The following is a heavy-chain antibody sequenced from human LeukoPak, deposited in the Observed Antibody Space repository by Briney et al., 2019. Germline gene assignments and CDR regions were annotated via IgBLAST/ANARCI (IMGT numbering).Heavy chain of an antibody. CDR3: ARPKGRPKSSRAPYWHYYYMDV. J-gene: IGHJ6*03. Sequence: PGGSLTLSCAASGFTFSRYWMSWVRQAPGKGLEWLSYISSSGSTIYYADSVKGRFTISRDNAKNSLYLQMNSLRAEDTAVSSCARPKGRPKSSRAPYWHYYYMDVWGKGTTVTVSS. CDR1: GFTFSRYW. V-gene: IGHV3-48*04. CDR2: ISSSGSTI. D-gene: IGHD2-8*02.